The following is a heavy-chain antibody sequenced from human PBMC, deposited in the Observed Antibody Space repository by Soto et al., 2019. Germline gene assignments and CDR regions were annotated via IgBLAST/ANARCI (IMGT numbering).Heavy chain of an antibody. V-gene: IGHV3-33*01. CDR1: GFTFNSFG. Sequence: QVQLVESGGGVVQPGTSLSLSCEASGFTFNSFGMHWVRQTPGKGLEWVAVIWHDGTNKYYVDSVKGRFTISRDNSKDTLCLQTDNLAAEDTAVYYCARTGLQLVLATSCYYGLVVWGQGTTVTVSS. CDR2: IWHDGTNK. D-gene: IGHD2-8*02. CDR3: ARTGLQLVLATSCYYGLVV. J-gene: IGHJ6*02.